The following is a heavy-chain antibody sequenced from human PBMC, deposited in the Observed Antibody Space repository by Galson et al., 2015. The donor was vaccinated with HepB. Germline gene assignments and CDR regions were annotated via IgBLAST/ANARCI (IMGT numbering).Heavy chain of an antibody. D-gene: IGHD4-17*01. CDR1: GFTFSSYA. Sequence: SLRLSCAASGFTFSSYAMSWVRQAPGKGLEWVSAISGSGGCTYYADSVKGRFTISRDNSKNTLYLQMNSLRAEDTAVYYCAKETTVTTYAFDYWGQGTLVTVSS. V-gene: IGHV3-23*01. CDR2: ISGSGGCT. J-gene: IGHJ4*02. CDR3: AKETTVTTYAFDY.